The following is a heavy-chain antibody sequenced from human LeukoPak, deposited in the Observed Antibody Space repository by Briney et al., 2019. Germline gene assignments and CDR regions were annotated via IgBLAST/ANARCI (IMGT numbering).Heavy chain of an antibody. D-gene: IGHD3-3*01. V-gene: IGHV4-38-2*01. CDR2: IHHSGST. J-gene: IGHJ5*02. CDR3: ARFARGDLYNWFDP. CDR1: GYSISSGYY. Sequence: PSETLSLTCAVSGYSISSGYYWGWIRQPPGKGLEWIGTIHHSGSTYYNPFLKSRVTISVDTSNNQFSLKLSSVTAADTAVYYCARFARGDLYNWFDPWGQGTLVTASS.